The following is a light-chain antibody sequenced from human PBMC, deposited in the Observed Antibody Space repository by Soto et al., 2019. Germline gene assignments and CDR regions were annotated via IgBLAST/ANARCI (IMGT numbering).Light chain of an antibody. CDR3: QQYNNWPLT. J-gene: IGKJ4*01. CDR2: GAS. Sequence: EIVMTQSPATRSVSPGERATLSCRASQSVSSKLAWYQQKPGQAPRLLIYGASTRATGIPARFSGSGSGTEFTLTISSLQSEDFAAYYCQQYNNWPLTFGGGTKVEIK. CDR1: QSVSSK. V-gene: IGKV3-15*01.